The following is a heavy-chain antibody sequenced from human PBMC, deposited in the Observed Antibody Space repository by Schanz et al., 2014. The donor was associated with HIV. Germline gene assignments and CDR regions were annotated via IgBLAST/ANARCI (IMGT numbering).Heavy chain of an antibody. D-gene: IGHD5-12*01. CDR2: MNPNSGNT. CDR1: GYTFTSYD. V-gene: IGHV1-8*01. Sequence: QVHLVQSGAEVKKPGASVKVSCKASGYTFTSYDINWVRQATGQGLEWMGWMNPNSGNTGFAQKFQGRVTMTRNTSINTAYMEVSGLKSEDTAVYYCARKMSISNQWLRALYSNYGMDVWGQGTTVTVS. CDR3: ARKMSISNQWLRALYSNYGMDV. J-gene: IGHJ6*02.